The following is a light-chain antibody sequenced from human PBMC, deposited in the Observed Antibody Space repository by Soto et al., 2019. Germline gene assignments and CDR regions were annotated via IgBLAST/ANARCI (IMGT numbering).Light chain of an antibody. CDR3: CSYAGIYTYV. Sequence: QSALTQPRSVSGSPGQSVTISCTGTISDVGNYNFVSWYQQHPGKAPKLVIYDVSKRPSGVPDRFSGSKSGNTASLTISGLQADDEADYYCCSYAGIYTYVFGIGTKVTVL. J-gene: IGLJ1*01. CDR2: DVS. V-gene: IGLV2-11*01. CDR1: ISDVGNYNF.